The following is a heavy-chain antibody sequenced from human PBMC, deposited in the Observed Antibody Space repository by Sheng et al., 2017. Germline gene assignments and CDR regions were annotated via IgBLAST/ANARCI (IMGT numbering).Heavy chain of an antibody. CDR2: IYSGGST. D-gene: IGHD4-17*01. Sequence: EVQLVESGGGLVQPGGSLRLSCAASGFTITSNYMGWVRQAPGKGLEWVSVIYSGGSTYYADSVKDRFTISRHNSKNTLYLQMNSLRGGDTAVYYCASGDGDSIFSPVRGKGYFDYWGQGTLVTVSS. CDR1: GFTITSNY. CDR3: ASGDGDSIFSPVRGKGYFDY. J-gene: IGHJ4*02. V-gene: IGHV3-53*04.